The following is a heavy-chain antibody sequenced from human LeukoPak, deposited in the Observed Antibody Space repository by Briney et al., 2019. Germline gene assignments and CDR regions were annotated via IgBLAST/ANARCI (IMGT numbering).Heavy chain of an antibody. Sequence: SVKVSCKASGGTFSSHAISWVRQAPGQGLEWMGRIIPILGTANYAQKFQGRVTFTADKSTSTAYMELSSLRSEDTAVHYCARDPKLHIVVVPGAIGRAAFDIWGQGTMVTVSS. CDR1: GGTFSSHA. D-gene: IGHD2-2*01. CDR2: IIPILGTA. V-gene: IGHV1-69*04. J-gene: IGHJ3*02. CDR3: ARDPKLHIVVVPGAIGRAAFDI.